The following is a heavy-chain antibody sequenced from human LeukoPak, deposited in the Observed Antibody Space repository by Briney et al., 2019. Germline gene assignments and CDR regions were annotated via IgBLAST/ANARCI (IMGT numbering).Heavy chain of an antibody. CDR2: IRSKANSYAT. J-gene: IGHJ5*02. CDR1: GFTFSGSA. D-gene: IGHD2-2*01. CDR3: TSGYQLLGMDWFDP. Sequence: GGALRLSCAASGFTFSGSAMHWVRQASGKGLEWVGRIRSKANSYATAYAASVKGRFTISRDDSKNTAYLQMNSLKTEDTAVYYCTSGYQLLGMDWFDPWGQGTLVTVSS. V-gene: IGHV3-73*01.